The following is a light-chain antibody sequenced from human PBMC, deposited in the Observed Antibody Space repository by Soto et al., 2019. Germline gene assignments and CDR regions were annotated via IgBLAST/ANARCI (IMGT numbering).Light chain of an antibody. CDR1: QSGSSN. V-gene: IGKV3-15*01. CDR3: QQYNNWPPVT. CDR2: GAT. Sequence: EIALTQSPGTLSLSPGESATLSCRASQSGSSNYACYQQQPGQPPRLLLYGATTTATGIPATFSSSGSGTEFTLTISSLQSEDFAVYYCQQYNNWPPVTFGQGTKVDIK. J-gene: IGKJ1*01.